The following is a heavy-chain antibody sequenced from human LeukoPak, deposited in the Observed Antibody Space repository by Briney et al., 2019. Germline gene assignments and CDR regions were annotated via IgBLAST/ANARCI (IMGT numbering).Heavy chain of an antibody. D-gene: IGHD3-10*01. CDR3: ARSHYVSGSQGGMDV. CDR2: IYHTGSA. V-gene: IGHV4-38-2*01. CDR1: GFSISSGYY. Sequence: SETLSLTCGVSGFSISSGYYWGWIRQPPGKGLEWIGSIYHTGSAYYNPSLKCRVIISVDASKNQFSLKMNSVTAADTAVYYCARSHYVSGSQGGMDVWGKGTTVTVSS. J-gene: IGHJ6*04.